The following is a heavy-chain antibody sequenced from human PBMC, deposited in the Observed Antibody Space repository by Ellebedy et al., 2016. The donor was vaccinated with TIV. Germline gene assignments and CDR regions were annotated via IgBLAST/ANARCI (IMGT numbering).Heavy chain of an antibody. CDR3: ATPRAVKEGAYDSSGYYYI. Sequence: ASVKVSCKASGYTFTSYGISWVRQAPGQGLEWMGWISAYNGNTNYAQKLQGRVTMTTDTSTSTAYMELRSLRSDDTAMYYCATPRAVKEGAYDSSGYYYIWGQGTLVTVSS. CDR2: ISAYNGNT. CDR1: GYTFTSYG. J-gene: IGHJ4*02. D-gene: IGHD3-22*01. V-gene: IGHV1-18*01.